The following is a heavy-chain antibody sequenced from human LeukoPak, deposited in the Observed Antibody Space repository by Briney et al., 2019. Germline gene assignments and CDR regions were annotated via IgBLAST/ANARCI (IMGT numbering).Heavy chain of an antibody. CDR1: GDSISSDY. V-gene: IGHV4-4*07. D-gene: IGHD6-19*01. J-gene: IGHJ4*02. CDR2: IYTSGST. Sequence: SETLSLTCAVSGDSISSDYWSWIRQPAGKGLEWIGRIYTSGSTNYNPSLKSRVTISVDTSKNQLSLKLSSVTAADTAVYYCARDPGGGWAEGYYFDYWGQGTLVTVSS. CDR3: ARDPGGGWAEGYYFDY.